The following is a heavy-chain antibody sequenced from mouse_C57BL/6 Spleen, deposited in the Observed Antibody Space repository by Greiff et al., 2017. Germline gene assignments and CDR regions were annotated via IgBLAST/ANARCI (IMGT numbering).Heavy chain of an antibody. Sequence: QVQLQQPGAELVRPGASVKLSCKASGYTFTSYWMHWVKQRPIQGLEWIGNIDPSASETHYNQKFKDKATLTVDTSSSTAYMQLSSLTSEDSAVYSGARGGLYNGYYFDYWGEGTALTVSS. CDR1: GYTFTSYW. CDR3: ARGGLYNGYYFDY. D-gene: IGHD3-1*01. CDR2: IDPSASET. J-gene: IGHJ2*01. V-gene: IGHV1-52*01.